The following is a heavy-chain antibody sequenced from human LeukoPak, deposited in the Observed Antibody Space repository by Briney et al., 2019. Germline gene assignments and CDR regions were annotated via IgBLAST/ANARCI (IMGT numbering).Heavy chain of an antibody. D-gene: IGHD6-19*01. CDR1: GFTFDDYA. V-gene: IGHV3-9*01. CDR3: AKDGTVAGNFDY. CDR2: ISWNSGSI. Sequence: GGSLRLSCAASGFTFDDYAMHWVRQAPGKGLEWVSGISWNSGSIGYADSVKGRFTISGDNSKNTLYLQMNSLRAEDTAVYYCAKDGTVAGNFDYWGQGTLVTVSS. J-gene: IGHJ4*02.